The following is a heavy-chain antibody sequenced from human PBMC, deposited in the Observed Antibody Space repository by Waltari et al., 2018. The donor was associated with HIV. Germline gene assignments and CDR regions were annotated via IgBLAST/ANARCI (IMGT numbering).Heavy chain of an antibody. CDR2: ISYDGNNQ. D-gene: IGHD6-25*01. Sequence: QVQLVESGGGVVQPGGSLRLSCAASGFTIHSYAMHWVRQAPGRGLEWVAVISYDGNNQYYADSVKGRFTISRDTPKNTLYLQMNSLRVEDTAVFYCARVRVRAAGMDVWGQGTTVTVSS. CDR3: ARVRVRAAGMDV. J-gene: IGHJ6*02. CDR1: GFTIHSYA. V-gene: IGHV3-30*04.